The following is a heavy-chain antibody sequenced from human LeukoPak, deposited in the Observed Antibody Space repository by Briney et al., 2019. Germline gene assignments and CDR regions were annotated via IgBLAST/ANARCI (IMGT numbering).Heavy chain of an antibody. CDR1: GFTFSSYS. V-gene: IGHV3-21*01. CDR3: ARDPYNGSYGDDYYYYMDV. Sequence: PGGSLRLSCAASGFTFSSYSMNWVRQAPGKGLEWVSSITRGSIYTFYADSVKGRFTISRDNAKNSLSLQMNSLRAEDTAVYYCARDPYNGSYGDDYYYYMDVWGKGTTVTISS. J-gene: IGHJ6*03. CDR2: ITRGSIYT. D-gene: IGHD1-26*01.